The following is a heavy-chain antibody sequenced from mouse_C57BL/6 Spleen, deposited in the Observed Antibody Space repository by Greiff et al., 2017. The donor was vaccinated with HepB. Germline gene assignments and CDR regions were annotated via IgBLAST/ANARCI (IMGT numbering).Heavy chain of an antibody. J-gene: IGHJ4*01. D-gene: IGHD1-1*01. V-gene: IGHV1-74*01. CDR1: GYTFTSYW. CDR3: AIESYDYDSMDY. CDR2: IHPSDSDT. Sequence: QVQLKQPGAELVKPGASVKVSCKASGYTFTSYWMHWVKQRPGQGLEWIGRIHPSDSDTNYNQKFKGKATLTVDKSSSTAYMQLSSLTSEDSAVYYCAIESYDYDSMDYWGQGTSVTVSS.